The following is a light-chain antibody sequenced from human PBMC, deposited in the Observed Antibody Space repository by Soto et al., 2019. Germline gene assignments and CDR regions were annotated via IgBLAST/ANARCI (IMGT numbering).Light chain of an antibody. CDR1: QSISSW. V-gene: IGKV1-12*01. CDR3: QQADSFPFT. J-gene: IGKJ3*01. Sequence: DIQMTQSPSSVSASVGDRVTMSCRASQSISSWLAWYQQKPGKGPKLLIYGASSLQSGVPSRFSGSGSGTDFTLTSSSLQPEDFATYFCQQADSFPFTFGPGTKVVTK. CDR2: GAS.